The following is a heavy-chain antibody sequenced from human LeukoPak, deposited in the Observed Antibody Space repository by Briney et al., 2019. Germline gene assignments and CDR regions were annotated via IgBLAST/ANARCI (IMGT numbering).Heavy chain of an antibody. CDR3: ANIFLGYGGSEGLFDI. CDR1: GFTFDDYA. Sequence: GGSLRLSCAASGFTFDDYAMHWVRQAPGKGLEWVSLISGDGGGTYYADSVKGRFTISRDNSKNSLYLQMNSLRTEDTAFYYCANIFLGYGGSEGLFDIWGKGTRVTV. J-gene: IGHJ3*02. D-gene: IGHD1-26*01. CDR2: ISGDGGGT. V-gene: IGHV3-43*02.